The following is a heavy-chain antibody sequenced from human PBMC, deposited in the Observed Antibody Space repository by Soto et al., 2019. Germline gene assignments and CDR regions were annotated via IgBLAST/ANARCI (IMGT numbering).Heavy chain of an antibody. CDR3: AMVDNCVTPTPQDV. CDR2: ISPYSGKT. CDR1: GYIFVNYG. Sequence: QVQLVQSGDEVRKPGSSVKVSCKASGYIFVNYGIAWVRQAPGQGLEWMGWISPYSGKTHYASKVQGRLTMTTDTSTSTAYMDLGSLTSDDTAVYYCAMVDNCVTPTPQDVWGQGTTVTVSS. D-gene: IGHD5-12*01. V-gene: IGHV1-18*01. J-gene: IGHJ6*02.